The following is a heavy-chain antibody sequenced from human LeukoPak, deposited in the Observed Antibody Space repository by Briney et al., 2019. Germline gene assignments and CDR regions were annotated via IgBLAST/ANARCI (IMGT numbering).Heavy chain of an antibody. J-gene: IGHJ4*02. Sequence: ASVKVPCKASGYTFTSYGISWVRQAPGQGLEWMGWISAYNGNTNYAQKLQGRVTMTTDTSTSTAYMELRSLRSDDAAVYYCARDAKWSSGSYYYGYWGQGTLVTVSS. D-gene: IGHD3-10*01. CDR2: ISAYNGNT. CDR3: ARDAKWSSGSYYYGY. V-gene: IGHV1-18*04. CDR1: GYTFTSYG.